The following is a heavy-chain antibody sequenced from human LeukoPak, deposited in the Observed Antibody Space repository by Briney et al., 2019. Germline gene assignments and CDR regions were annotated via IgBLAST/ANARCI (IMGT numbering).Heavy chain of an antibody. CDR1: GFTFSDYA. J-gene: IGHJ4*02. D-gene: IGHD6-19*01. V-gene: IGHV3-NL1*01. CDR2: IYSDGGTSFAGNT. Sequence: PGGSLRLSCAASGFTFSDYAMHWVRQAPGQGLEWVSVIYSDGGTSFAGNTYYADSVEGRFTISRDNSKNTLYLQMNSLRTEDTAVYYCARDGSTGWHYFEYWGQGTLVTVSS. CDR3: ARDGSTGWHYFEY.